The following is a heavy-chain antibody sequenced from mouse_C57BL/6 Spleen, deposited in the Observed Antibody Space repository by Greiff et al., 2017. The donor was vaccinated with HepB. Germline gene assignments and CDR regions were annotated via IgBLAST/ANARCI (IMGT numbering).Heavy chain of an antibody. D-gene: IGHD2-4*01. CDR2: INPNNGGT. Sequence: EVQRVESGPELVKPGASVKMSCKASGYTFTDYNMHWVKQSHGKSLEWIGYINPNNGGTSYNQKFKGKATLTVNKSSSTAYMELRSLTSEDSAVYYCARGSIYYDYGYAMDYWGQGTSVTVSS. CDR1: GYTFTDYN. CDR3: ARGSIYYDYGYAMDY. V-gene: IGHV1-22*01. J-gene: IGHJ4*01.